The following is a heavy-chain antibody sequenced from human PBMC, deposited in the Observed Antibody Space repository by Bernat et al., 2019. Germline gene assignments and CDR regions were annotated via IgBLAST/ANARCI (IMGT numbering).Heavy chain of an antibody. CDR1: GFTVSSNY. CDR3: ARDRYNWNY. J-gene: IGHJ4*02. D-gene: IGHD1-20*01. Sequence: EVQLVESGGGLVQPGGSLRLSCAASGFTVSSNYMTWVRQAPGKGLEWVSVIYSGGSTDYADSVKGRFTISRDNSKNTLYLQMNSLRAEDTAVYCCARDRYNWNYWGQGTLVTVSS. V-gene: IGHV3-66*01. CDR2: IYSGGST.